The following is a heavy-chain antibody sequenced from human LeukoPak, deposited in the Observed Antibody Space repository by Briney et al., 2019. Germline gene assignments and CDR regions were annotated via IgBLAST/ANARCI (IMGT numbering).Heavy chain of an antibody. V-gene: IGHV1-2*02. J-gene: IGHJ6*03. CDR3: ARDKQLDWAHYYYYYMDV. CDR2: INPDSGGT. Sequence: ASVKVSCKTSGYTFTGYYIHWVRQAPGQGLEWTGWINPDSGGTNYAQKFQGRVTMTRDTSINTAYMELSRLRSDDTAVYYCARDKQLDWAHYYYYYMDVWGKGTTVTVSS. D-gene: IGHD1-1*01. CDR1: GYTFTGYY.